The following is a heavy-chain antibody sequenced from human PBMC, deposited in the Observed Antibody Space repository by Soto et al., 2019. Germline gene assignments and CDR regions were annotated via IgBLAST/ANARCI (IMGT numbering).Heavy chain of an antibody. Sequence: QVQLVQSGAEVKKPGSSVKVSCKASGGTFSSYAISWVRQAPGQGLEWMGGIIPIFGTANYAQKFQGRVRITADESTSTAYMELSSLRSEDTAVYYCAGPDILTGYFYYYDGMDVWGQGTTVTVSS. CDR2: IIPIFGTA. CDR1: GGTFSSYA. D-gene: IGHD3-9*01. CDR3: AGPDILTGYFYYYDGMDV. V-gene: IGHV1-69*01. J-gene: IGHJ6*02.